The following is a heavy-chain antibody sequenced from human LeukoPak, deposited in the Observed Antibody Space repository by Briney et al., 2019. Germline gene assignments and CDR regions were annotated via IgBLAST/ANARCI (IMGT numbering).Heavy chain of an antibody. J-gene: IGHJ6*02. CDR3: ARDLRLGYYYYGMDV. Sequence: ASVKVSCKAPGGTFSSYAISWVRQAPGQGLEWMGWISAYNGNTNYAQKLQGRVTMTTDTSTSTAYMELRSLRSDDTAVYYCARDLRLGYYYYGMDVWGQGTTVTVSS. D-gene: IGHD3-16*01. CDR2: ISAYNGNT. CDR1: GGTFSSYA. V-gene: IGHV1-18*01.